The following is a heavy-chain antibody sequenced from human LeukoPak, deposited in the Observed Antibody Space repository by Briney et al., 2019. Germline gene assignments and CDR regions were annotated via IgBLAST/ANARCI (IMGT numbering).Heavy chain of an antibody. CDR2: IYHSGIT. D-gene: IGHD3-22*01. J-gene: IGHJ3*02. CDR3: ARDFGDSSGYDAYDI. V-gene: IGHV4-31*03. CDR1: GGSISSGGYY. Sequence: SETLSLTCTVSGGSISSGGYYWTWIRQHPGKGLEWIGHIYHSGITYYNPSLKCRVTISIDTSKNQFSLRMSSVTAAETAVYYCARDFGDSSGYDAYDIWGQGTMVTVSS.